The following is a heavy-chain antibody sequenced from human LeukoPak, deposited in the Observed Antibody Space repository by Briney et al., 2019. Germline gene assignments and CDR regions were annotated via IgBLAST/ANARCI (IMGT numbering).Heavy chain of an antibody. V-gene: IGHV3-30*18. CDR1: GFTVSSNY. J-gene: IGHJ4*02. D-gene: IGHD3-3*01. Sequence: GGSLRLSCAASGFTVSSNYMSWVRQAPGKGLEWVAVISYDGSNKYYADSVKGRFTISRDNSKNTLYLQMNSLRAEDTAVYYCAKDFYDFWSGPTPPYDYWGQGTLVTVSS. CDR3: AKDFYDFWSGPTPPYDY. CDR2: ISYDGSNK.